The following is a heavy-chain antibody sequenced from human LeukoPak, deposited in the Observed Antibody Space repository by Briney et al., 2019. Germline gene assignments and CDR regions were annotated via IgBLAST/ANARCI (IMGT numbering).Heavy chain of an antibody. J-gene: IGHJ5*02. D-gene: IGHD4-23*01. CDR3: AKAVDNWFDP. CDR1: GFTFSSYG. V-gene: IGHV3-30*02. CDR2: IRYDGSNK. Sequence: GRSLRLSCAASGFTFSSYGMHWVRQAPGKGLEWVAFIRYDGSNKYYADSVKGRFTISRDNSKNTLYLQMNSLRAEDTAVYYCAKAVDNWFDPWGQGTLVTVSA.